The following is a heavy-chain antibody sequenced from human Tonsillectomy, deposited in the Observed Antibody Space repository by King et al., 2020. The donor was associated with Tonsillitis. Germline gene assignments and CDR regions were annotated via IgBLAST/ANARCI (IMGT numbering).Heavy chain of an antibody. CDR1: GFSLSTSGMY. Sequence: QVTLKESGPALVKPTQTLTLTCTFSGFSLSTSGMYMSWIRQPPGKALEWLARIDWDEDKFYSTSLKTRLSISKDTSKNQVALTMTNMDPVDTATYYCARGSSGTGLDYWGQGTLVTVSS. D-gene: IGHD6-19*01. CDR3: ARGSSGTGLDY. CDR2: IDWDEDK. V-gene: IGHV2-70*04. J-gene: IGHJ4*02.